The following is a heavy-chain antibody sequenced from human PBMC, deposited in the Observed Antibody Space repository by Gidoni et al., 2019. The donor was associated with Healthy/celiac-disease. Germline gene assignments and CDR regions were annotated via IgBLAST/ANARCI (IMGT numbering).Heavy chain of an antibody. V-gene: IGHV3-21*01. CDR2: ISSSSSYI. J-gene: IGHJ2*01. Sequence: EVQLVESGGGLVKPGGSLRLSCAASGFTFSSYSMNWVRQAPGKGLEWVSSISSSSSYIYYADTVKGRFTISRDNAKNSLYLQMNSLRAEDTAVYYCARERRDGYNYGYFDLWGRGTLVTVSS. CDR1: GFTFSSYS. CDR3: ARERRDGYNYGYFDL. D-gene: IGHD5-12*01.